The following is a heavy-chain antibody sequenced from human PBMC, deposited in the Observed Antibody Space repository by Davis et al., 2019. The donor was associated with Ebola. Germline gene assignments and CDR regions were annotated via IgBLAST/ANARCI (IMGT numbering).Heavy chain of an antibody. D-gene: IGHD3-10*01. CDR2: IYSGGNT. CDR1: GFTVSSNY. V-gene: IGHV3-53*01. Sequence: GGSLRLSCAASGFTVSSNYMSWVRQAPGKGLEWVSVIYSGGNTYYADSVKGRLTISKDNSKNTLYLQLNSLRPEDTAVYYCAKDHGSGSYGLDIWGQGTMVSVSS. CDR3: AKDHGSGSYGLDI. J-gene: IGHJ3*02.